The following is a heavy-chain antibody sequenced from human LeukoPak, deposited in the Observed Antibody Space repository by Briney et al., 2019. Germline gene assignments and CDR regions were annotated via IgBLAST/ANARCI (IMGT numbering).Heavy chain of an antibody. Sequence: SVKVSCKASGGTFSSYAISWVRQAPGQGLEWMGGIIPIFGTANYAQKFQGRVTITADESTSTAYMELSSLRPEDTAVYYCARVRLRNGYNWFDPWGQGTLVTVSS. CDR2: IIPIFGTA. CDR3: ARVRLRNGYNWFDP. V-gene: IGHV1-69*13. CDR1: GGTFSSYA. D-gene: IGHD3-3*01. J-gene: IGHJ5*02.